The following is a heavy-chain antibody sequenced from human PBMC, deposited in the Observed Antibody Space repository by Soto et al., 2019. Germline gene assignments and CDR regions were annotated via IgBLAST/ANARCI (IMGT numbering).Heavy chain of an antibody. CDR2: INPSGAGT. J-gene: IGHJ5*01. Sequence: QVHLVQSGTEVKKPGASVKVSCKASGYTFTSYHMHWVRQAPGQGLEWMGIINPSGAGTSYAQKFQGRVTMTSDTSTNTVYMELSSLRSDDTAVYYCAKDYSSGTYYQSYNGFDSWGQGTLVTVSS. CDR1: GYTFTSYH. V-gene: IGHV1-46*01. CDR3: AKDYSSGTYYQSYNGFDS. D-gene: IGHD3-10*01.